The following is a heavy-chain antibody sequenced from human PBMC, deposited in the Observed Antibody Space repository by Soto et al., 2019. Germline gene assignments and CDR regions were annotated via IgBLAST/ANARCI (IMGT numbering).Heavy chain of an antibody. Sequence: EVRLLESGGGLVQPGGSLRLSCAASGFTFSAFAMSWARQAPGKGLEWFSTFSGSGSNTHYADSVRGRFTISRDNSKNTLYLQMESLRVEDTAVYYCDGSDFWGQGTLVTVSS. D-gene: IGHD1-26*01. CDR2: FSGSGSNT. J-gene: IGHJ4*02. V-gene: IGHV3-23*01. CDR3: DGSDF. CDR1: GFTFSAFA.